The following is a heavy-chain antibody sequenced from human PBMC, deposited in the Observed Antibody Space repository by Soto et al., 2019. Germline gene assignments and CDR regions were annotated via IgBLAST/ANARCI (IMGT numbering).Heavy chain of an antibody. V-gene: IGHV4-39*01. CDR2: IYYSGSA. D-gene: IGHD2-21*02. CDR1: GGSINSSGHY. J-gene: IGHJ4*02. CDR3: ARRRGGNSFYRWYYLDS. Sequence: QLQLQESGPGLVKPSETLSLTCTVSGGSINSSGHYWGWIRQPPGKGLEWLGNIYYSGSAYYNPSLKSRVTISVDTSKNQFSLKLSSVTAADTAVYYCARRRGGNSFYRWYYLDSWGQGTLVTVSS.